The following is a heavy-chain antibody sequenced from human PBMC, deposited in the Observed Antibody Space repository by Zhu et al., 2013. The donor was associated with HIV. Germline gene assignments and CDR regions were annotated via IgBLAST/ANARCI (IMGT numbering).Heavy chain of an antibody. Sequence: QVQLVQSGAEVKKPGSSVKVSCKASGGTFSSYAISWVRQAPGQGLEWMGGIIPIFGTANYAQKFQGRVTITADESTSTAYMELSSLRSEDTAVYYCARDGHIAAAGGQGYYYYGMDVWGQGTTGHRLL. V-gene: IGHV1-69*01. D-gene: IGHD6-13*01. CDR2: IIPIFGTA. CDR1: GGTFSSYA. J-gene: IGHJ6*02. CDR3: ARDGHIAAAGGQGYYYYGMDV.